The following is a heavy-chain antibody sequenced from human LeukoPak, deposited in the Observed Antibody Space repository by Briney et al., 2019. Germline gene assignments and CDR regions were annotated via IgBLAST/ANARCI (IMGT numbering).Heavy chain of an antibody. CDR3: ARDRYCSGGSCYSLDAFDI. CDR2: ISSSGSTI. J-gene: IGHJ3*02. Sequence: GGSLRLSCAASGFTFSSYEMNWVRQAPGKGLEWVSYISSSGSTIYYADSVKGRFTISRDNAKNSLYLQMNSLRAEDTAVYYCARDRYCSGGSCYSLDAFDIWGQGTMVTVPS. V-gene: IGHV3-48*03. CDR1: GFTFSSYE. D-gene: IGHD2-15*01.